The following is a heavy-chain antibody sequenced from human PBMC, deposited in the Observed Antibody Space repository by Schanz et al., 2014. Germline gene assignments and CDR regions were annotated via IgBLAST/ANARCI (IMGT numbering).Heavy chain of an antibody. J-gene: IGHJ4*02. Sequence: QVQLVESGGGVVRPGRSLRLSCATSGFTFSRFGMHWVRQAPGKGPEWVAATRYDGNNKYYVDSVKGRFTISRDNSKNTLYLQVNSLRAEDTAVYYCVRDLGGDQTDYWGQGTLVTVSS. CDR3: VRDLGGDQTDY. D-gene: IGHD4-17*01. CDR1: GFTFSRFG. V-gene: IGHV3-33*01. CDR2: TRYDGNNK.